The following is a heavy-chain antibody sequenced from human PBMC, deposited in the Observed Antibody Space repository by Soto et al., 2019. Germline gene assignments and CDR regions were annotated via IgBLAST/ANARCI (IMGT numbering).Heavy chain of an antibody. J-gene: IGHJ4*02. D-gene: IGHD6-19*01. Sequence: QVQLVESGGGVVQPGRSLRLSCAASGFTFSSYGMHWVRQAPGKGLEWVAVISYDGSIKYYADSVKGRFTISRDNSKNTLFLHINSLRAEDTAVYYCAKEYSSGWYYFDYWGQGTLVTVSS. CDR2: ISYDGSIK. V-gene: IGHV3-30*18. CDR1: GFTFSSYG. CDR3: AKEYSSGWYYFDY.